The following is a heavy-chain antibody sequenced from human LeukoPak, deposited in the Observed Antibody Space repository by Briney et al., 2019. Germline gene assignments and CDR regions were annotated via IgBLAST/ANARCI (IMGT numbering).Heavy chain of an antibody. D-gene: IGHD3-16*01. V-gene: IGHV5-51*01. J-gene: IGHJ4*02. CDR1: GYNFANYG. CDR2: INPDDSET. CDR3: ARQYNSYALGASYFDF. Sequence: GGSLKISCTISGYNFANYGIGWVRQMPGKGLEWLGIINPDDSETRYSPPFQGRVTMSADKSVTTAYSKLTSVKAFDTAMYYCARQYNSYALGASYFDFWGQGTLVTVSS.